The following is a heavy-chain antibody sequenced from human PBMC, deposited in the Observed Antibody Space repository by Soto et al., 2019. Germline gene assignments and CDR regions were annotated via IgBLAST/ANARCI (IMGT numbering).Heavy chain of an antibody. CDR3: ALAPAAHILH. Sequence: SETLSLTCAVCGGSLSAYYWSWIRQPPGKGLEWIGEINPSGTTNYNPPLKSRVTISVDTSKNQFSLKLTSVTAADTAVYHCALAPAAHILHWGQGTLVTVSS. D-gene: IGHD2-2*01. V-gene: IGHV4-34*01. CDR1: GGSLSAYY. CDR2: INPSGTT. J-gene: IGHJ1*01.